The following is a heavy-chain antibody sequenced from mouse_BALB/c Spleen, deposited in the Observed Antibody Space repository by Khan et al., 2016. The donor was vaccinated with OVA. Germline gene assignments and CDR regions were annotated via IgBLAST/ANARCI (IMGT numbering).Heavy chain of an antibody. CDR2: INTYTGEP. Sequence: QIQLVQSGPELKKPGETVKISCKASGYTFTNNGMNWVKQNPGKGLKWMGWINTYTGEPTYVDDFKGRFAFSLETSATTAYLQINNLKNEDTATCVCERVGYAETMDYWGQGTSVTVSS. V-gene: IGHV9-3-1*01. J-gene: IGHJ4*01. CDR3: ERVGYAETMDY. CDR1: GYTFTNNG. D-gene: IGHD2-14*01.